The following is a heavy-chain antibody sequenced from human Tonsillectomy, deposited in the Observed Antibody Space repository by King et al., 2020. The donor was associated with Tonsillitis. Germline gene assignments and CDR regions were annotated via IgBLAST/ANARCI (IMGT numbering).Heavy chain of an antibody. CDR1: GFTFDDYA. Sequence: VQLVESGGGLVQPGRSLRLSCAASGFTFDDYAMHWVRQAPGKGLEWVSGISWNSGSIGYADSVKGRFTISRDNAKNSLYLQMNSLRAEDTALYYCAKDIVGYSYGDDPARYYGMDVWGQGTTVTVSS. J-gene: IGHJ6*02. CDR3: AKDIVGYSYGDDPARYYGMDV. D-gene: IGHD5-18*01. CDR2: ISWNSGSI. V-gene: IGHV3-9*01.